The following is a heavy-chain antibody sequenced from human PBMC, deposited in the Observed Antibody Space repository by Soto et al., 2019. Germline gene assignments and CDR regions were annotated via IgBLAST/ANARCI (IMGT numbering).Heavy chain of an antibody. CDR1: GFTFSSYG. Sequence: GGSLRLSCAASGFTFSSYGMHWVRQAPGKGLEWVAVISYDGSNKYYADSVKGRFTISRDNSRNTLYLQMNSLRAEDTAVYYCARDYDSSGHYYLPWIHPSGQATLVTVSS. D-gene: IGHD3-22*01. CDR2: ISYDGSNK. J-gene: IGHJ5*02. CDR3: ARDYDSSGHYYLPWIHP. V-gene: IGHV3-30*03.